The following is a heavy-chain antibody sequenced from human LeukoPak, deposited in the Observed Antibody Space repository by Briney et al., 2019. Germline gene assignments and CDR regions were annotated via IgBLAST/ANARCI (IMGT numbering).Heavy chain of an antibody. CDR1: GFTFSTYA. V-gene: IGHV3-23*01. D-gene: IGHD1-26*01. CDR2: ISGSGGST. CDR3: AKGGWELLYYMDV. Sequence: PGGSLRLSCAASGFTFSTYAMSWVRQPPGKGLEWVSGISGSGGSTYYADSVKGRFTISRDNSKNTLYLQMNSLRAEDTAVYYCAKGGWELLYYMDVWGKGTTVIVSS. J-gene: IGHJ6*03.